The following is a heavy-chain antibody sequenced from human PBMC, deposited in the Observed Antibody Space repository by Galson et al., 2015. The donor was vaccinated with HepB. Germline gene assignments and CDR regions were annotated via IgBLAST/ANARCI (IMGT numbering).Heavy chain of an antibody. CDR2: IYYSGST. J-gene: IGHJ4*02. CDR3: ASRPAEGIAAAGPFDY. Sequence: SETLSLTCTVSGGSISSYYWSWIRQPPGKGLEWIGYIYYSGSTNYNPSLKSRVTISVDTSKNQFSLKLSSVTAADTAVYYCASRPAEGIAAAGPFDYWGQGTLVTVSS. CDR1: GGSISSYY. V-gene: IGHV4-59*01. D-gene: IGHD6-13*01.